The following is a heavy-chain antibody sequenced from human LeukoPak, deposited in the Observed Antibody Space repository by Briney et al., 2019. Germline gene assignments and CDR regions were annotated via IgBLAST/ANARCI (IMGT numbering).Heavy chain of an antibody. CDR2: IDGGGFTI. V-gene: IGHV3-48*03. D-gene: IGHD2-15*01. J-gene: IGHJ5*02. CDR3: APPPTGGFDP. CDR1: GFTFNNYE. Sequence: GGSLRLSCAASGFTFNNYEMNWVRQAPGKGLEWVSSIDGGGFTIYYADSVKGRFTISRDNSKNTLYLQMNSLRAEDTAVYYCAPPPTGGFDPWGQGTLVTVSS.